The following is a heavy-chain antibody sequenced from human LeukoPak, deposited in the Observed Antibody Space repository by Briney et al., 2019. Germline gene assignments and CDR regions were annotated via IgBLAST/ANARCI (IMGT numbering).Heavy chain of an antibody. V-gene: IGHV3-48*01. CDR3: ARDPRVGATPNYS. CDR1: GFTFSSYS. Sequence: PGGSLRLSCAASGFTFSSYSMNWVRQAPGKGLEWVSYISSSSSTMYYADSVKGRFTISRDNAKNSLYLQMNSLRAEDTAVYYCARDPRVGATPNYSWGQGTLVTVSS. D-gene: IGHD1-26*01. CDR2: ISSSSSTM. J-gene: IGHJ4*02.